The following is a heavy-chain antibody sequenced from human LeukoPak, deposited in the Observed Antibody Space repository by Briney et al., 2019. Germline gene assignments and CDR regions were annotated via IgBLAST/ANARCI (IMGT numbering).Heavy chain of an antibody. CDR1: GFTFSSYG. V-gene: IGHV3-33*01. J-gene: IGHJ4*02. CDR3: ARDSGYSYGYHDY. CDR2: IWYDGSNK. D-gene: IGHD5-18*01. Sequence: GGSLRLSCAASGFTFSSYGMHWVRQAPGKGVEWVAVIWYDGSNKYYADSVKGRFTISRDNSKNTLYLQMNSLRAEDTAVYYCARDSGYSYGYHDYWGQGTLVTVSS.